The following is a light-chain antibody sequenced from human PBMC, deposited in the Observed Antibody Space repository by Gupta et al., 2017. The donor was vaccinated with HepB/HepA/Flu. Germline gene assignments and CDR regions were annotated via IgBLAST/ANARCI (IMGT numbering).Light chain of an antibody. CDR1: SSNIGGNY. J-gene: IGLJ3*02. CDR2: RSN. Sequence: QSVLPQPPSASGTPGQRVPISCSGSSSNIGGNYVYWYQQLPGTAPKLLIYRSNQRPAGVPDGFSGSKAGTAASLAISGRRAEEEADYYCAAWDDSLSGLFGGGTKLTVL. CDR3: AAWDDSLSGL. V-gene: IGLV1-47*01.